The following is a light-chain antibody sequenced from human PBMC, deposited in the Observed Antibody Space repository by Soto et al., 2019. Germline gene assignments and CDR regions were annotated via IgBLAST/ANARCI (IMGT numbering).Light chain of an antibody. J-gene: IGKJ3*01. Sequence: ELVLTQSPGTLSLSPGEGATLSCRASQSVSDNYLAWYQQKPGQAPRLLIFGESSRAAGIPDRFSGSGSGTDFTLSISRLEPEDFAMYYCQQYGNSPLTFGPGTQVEIK. CDR3: QQYGNSPLT. V-gene: IGKV3-20*01. CDR2: GES. CDR1: QSVSDNY.